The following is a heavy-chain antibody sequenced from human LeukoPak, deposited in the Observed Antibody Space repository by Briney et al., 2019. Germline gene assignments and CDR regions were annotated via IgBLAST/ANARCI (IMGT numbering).Heavy chain of an antibody. CDR3: AMSRSWYYFDY. CDR2: FDPEDGET. Sequence: RASVKVSCKVFGYTFTELSMHWVRQAPGKGLEWMGSFDPEDGETTYAQKVQGRVTMTEDTSTDTGYLELTNLRSEDTATYYCAMSRSWYYFDYWGQGTLVTVSS. V-gene: IGHV1-24*01. CDR1: GYTFTELS. D-gene: IGHD3-10*01. J-gene: IGHJ4*02.